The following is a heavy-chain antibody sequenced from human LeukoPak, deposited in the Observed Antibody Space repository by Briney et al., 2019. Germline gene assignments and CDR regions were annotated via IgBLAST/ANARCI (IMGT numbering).Heavy chain of an antibody. CDR2: ISGSGGST. V-gene: IGHV3-23*01. Sequence: PGGSLRLSCAASGFTFSSYAMSWVRQAPGKGLEWVSAISGSGGSTYYADSVKGRFTISRDNSKNTLYLQMNSLRAEDTAVYYCAKDGAPGGYCSSTSCYGGWFDPWGQGTLVTVSS. CDR1: GFTFSSYA. D-gene: IGHD2-2*01. J-gene: IGHJ5*02. CDR3: AKDGAPGGYCSSTSCYGGWFDP.